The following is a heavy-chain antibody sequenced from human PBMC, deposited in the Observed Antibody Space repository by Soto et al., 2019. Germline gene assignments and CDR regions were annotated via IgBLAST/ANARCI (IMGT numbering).Heavy chain of an antibody. CDR2: IYPGDSDT. J-gene: IGHJ6*02. D-gene: IGHD5-12*01. CDR3: ARRKSGYDSTSYYGMGV. Sequence: GESLKISCKGSGYSFTSYWIGWVRQMPGKGLEWMGIIYPGDSDTRYSPSFQGQVTISADKSISTAYLQWSSLKASDTAMYYCARRKSGYDSTSYYGMGVWRQGTTVTVSS. CDR1: GYSFTSYW. V-gene: IGHV5-51*01.